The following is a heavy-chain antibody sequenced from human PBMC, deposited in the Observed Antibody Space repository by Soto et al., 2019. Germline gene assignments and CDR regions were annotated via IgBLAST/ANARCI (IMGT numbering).Heavy chain of an antibody. CDR1: GFTFRSYN. CDR2: ISYDENNR. CDR3: ARAMDAAMASKDNWFDP. J-gene: IGHJ5*02. V-gene: IGHV3-30-3*01. Sequence: QVQLVESGGGVVQPGRSLRLSCAASGFTFRSYNMHWVRQAPGKGLEWVAVISYDENNRYYTESVKGRFTISRDNSKNTLYLKVNSLRAEDTAVYYCARAMDAAMASKDNWFDPWGQGTLVTVSS. D-gene: IGHD5-18*01.